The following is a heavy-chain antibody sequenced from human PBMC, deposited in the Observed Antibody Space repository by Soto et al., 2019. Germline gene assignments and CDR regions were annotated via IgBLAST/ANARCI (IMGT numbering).Heavy chain of an antibody. J-gene: IGHJ4*02. V-gene: IGHV4-30-4*01. CDR3: ARTHTFGGGIYFAY. CDR2: IYYSGST. CDR1: GGSISSGDYY. D-gene: IGHD3-16*01. Sequence: QVQLQESGPGLVKPSQTLSLTCTVSGGSISSGDYYWSWIRQPPGKGLEWIGYIYYSGSTYYNPSLKSRVTXXVXTXXTQFSLKLRSVTAAATAVYYCARTHTFGGGIYFAYWGQGTLVTVSS.